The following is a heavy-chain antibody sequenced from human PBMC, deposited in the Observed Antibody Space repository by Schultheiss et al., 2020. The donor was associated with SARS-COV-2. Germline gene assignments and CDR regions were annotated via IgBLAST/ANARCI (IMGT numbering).Heavy chain of an antibody. D-gene: IGHD2-2*02. CDR2: MNPNSGNT. V-gene: IGHV1-8*02. Sequence: ASVKVSCKASGYTFTSYYMHWVRQATGQGLEWMGWMNPNSGNTGYAQKLQGRVTMTTDTSTSTAYMELRSLRSDDTAVYYCARGKAATPLDYWGQGTLVTVSS. CDR3: ARGKAATPLDY. CDR1: GYTFTSYY. J-gene: IGHJ4*02.